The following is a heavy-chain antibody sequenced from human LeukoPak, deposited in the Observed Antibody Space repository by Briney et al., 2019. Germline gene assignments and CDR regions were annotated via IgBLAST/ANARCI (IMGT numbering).Heavy chain of an antibody. CDR2: ISAYNGNT. V-gene: IGHV1-18*01. D-gene: IGHD3-10*01. CDR3: ARGLTMVRGVIYRDYYGMDV. Sequence: ASVKVSCKASGYTFTSYGISWVRQAPGQGLEWMGWISAYNGNTNYAQKLQGRVTMTTDTSTSTAYMELRSLRSDDTAVYYCARGLTMVRGVIYRDYYGMDVWGQGTTVTVSS. CDR1: GYTFTSYG. J-gene: IGHJ6*02.